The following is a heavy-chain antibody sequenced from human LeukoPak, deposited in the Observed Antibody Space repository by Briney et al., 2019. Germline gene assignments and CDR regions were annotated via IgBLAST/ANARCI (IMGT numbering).Heavy chain of an antibody. CDR1: GFTVSSNY. D-gene: IGHD6-13*01. V-gene: IGHV3-53*01. Sequence: GGSLRLSCAASGFTVSSNYMSWVRKAPGKGLEWVSLIYSGGSTYYADSVKGRFTISRDNSKNTLYLQMNSLRAEDTAVYYCASYSSLDYWGQGTLVTVSS. J-gene: IGHJ4*02. CDR2: IYSGGST. CDR3: ASYSSLDY.